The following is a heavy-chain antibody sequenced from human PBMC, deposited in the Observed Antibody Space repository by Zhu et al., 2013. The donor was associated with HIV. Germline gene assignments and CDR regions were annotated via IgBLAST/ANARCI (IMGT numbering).Heavy chain of an antibody. CDR2: IYYSGST. CDR1: GGSISSSSYY. D-gene: IGHD5-18*01. J-gene: IGHJ4*02. V-gene: IGHV4-39*07. Sequence: QVQLQESGPGLVKPSETLSLTCTVSGGSISSSSYYWGWIRQPPGKGLEWIGSIYYSGSTYYNPSLKSRVTISVDTSKNQFSLKLSSVTAADTAVYYCASVRDTAMGPGGTIDYWGQGTLVTVSS. CDR3: ASVRDTAMGPGGTIDY.